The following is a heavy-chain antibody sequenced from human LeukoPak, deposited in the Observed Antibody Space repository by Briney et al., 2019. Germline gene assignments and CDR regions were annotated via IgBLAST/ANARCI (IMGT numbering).Heavy chain of an antibody. J-gene: IGHJ4*02. CDR3: ARERGMGVFDY. CDR2: INPNSGGT. CDR1: GYTFTGYY. D-gene: IGHD3-16*01. Sequence: GASVKVSCKASGYTFTGYYMHWVRQAPGQGLEWMEWINPNSGGTNYAQKFQGWVTMTRDTSISTAYMELSRLRSDDTAVYYCARERGMGVFDYWGQGTLVTVSS. V-gene: IGHV1-2*04.